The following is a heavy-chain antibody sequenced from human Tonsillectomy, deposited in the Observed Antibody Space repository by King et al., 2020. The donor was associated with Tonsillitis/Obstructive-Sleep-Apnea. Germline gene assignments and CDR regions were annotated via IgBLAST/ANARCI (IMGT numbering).Heavy chain of an antibody. CDR1: GFTFSRYW. J-gene: IGHJ6*02. CDR3: ARLYSSSWYRSDFYYYGMDV. D-gene: IGHD6-13*01. V-gene: IGHV3-74*01. CDR2: INSDGSST. Sequence: VQLVESGGGLVQPGGSLRLSCAASGFTFSRYWMHWVRQAPGKGLVWVSRINSDGSSTSYADSVKGRFTISRDNAKNTLYLKMNSLRAEETAVYYCARLYSSSWYRSDFYYYGMDVWGQGTTVTVSS.